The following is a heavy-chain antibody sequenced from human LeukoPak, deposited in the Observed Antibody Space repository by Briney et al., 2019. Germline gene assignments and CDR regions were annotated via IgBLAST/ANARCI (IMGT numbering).Heavy chain of an antibody. D-gene: IGHD6-19*01. V-gene: IGHV1-18*01. CDR2: IGPHNGNT. Sequence: GASVKVSCKASGYTFISYGINWVRQAPGQGLEWMGWIGPHNGNTNYAQKLQGRVTMTTDTSTSTAYMEVRSLRSDDTAVYYCARAWIAVSGPGTSDYWGQGTLVMVSS. CDR3: ARAWIAVSGPGTSDY. CDR1: GYTFISYG. J-gene: IGHJ4*02.